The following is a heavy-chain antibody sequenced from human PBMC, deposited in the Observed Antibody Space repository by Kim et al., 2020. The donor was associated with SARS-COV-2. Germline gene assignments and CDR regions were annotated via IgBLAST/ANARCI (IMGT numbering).Heavy chain of an antibody. V-gene: IGHV1-2*02. CDR2: INPNSGGT. Sequence: ASVKVSCKASGYTFTGYYMHWVRQAPGQGLEWMGWINPNSGGTNYAQKFQGRVTMTRDTSISTAYMELSRLRSDDTAVYYCARENDYVWGSYRFAAFDIWGQGTMVTVSS. J-gene: IGHJ3*02. CDR3: ARENDYVWGSYRFAAFDI. CDR1: GYTFTGYY. D-gene: IGHD3-16*02.